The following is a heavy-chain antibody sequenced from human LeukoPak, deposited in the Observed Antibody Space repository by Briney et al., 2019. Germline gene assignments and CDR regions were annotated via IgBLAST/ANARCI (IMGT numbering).Heavy chain of an antibody. CDR1: GGSISSRNYC. V-gene: IGHV4-39*02. D-gene: IGHD6-19*01. CDR3: AREVAGTPWIDN. J-gene: IGHJ4*02. CDR2: IYYSGGT. Sequence: SETLSLTCTVSGGSISSRNYCWGWIRQPPGKGLEWIGNIYYSGGTYYNPSLKSRVTISVDTSKNQFSLKLSSVTAADTAVYYCAREVAGTPWIDNWGQGTLDTVSS.